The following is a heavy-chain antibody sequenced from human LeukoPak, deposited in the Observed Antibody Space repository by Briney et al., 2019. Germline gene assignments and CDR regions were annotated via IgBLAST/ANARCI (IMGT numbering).Heavy chain of an antibody. CDR2: INHSGST. Sequence: SETLSLTCAVYGGSFSGYYWSWIRQPPGKGLEWIGEINHSGSTNYNPSLKSRVTISVDTSKNQFSLKLSSVTAADTAVYYCASLRLGSWYPYFDYWGQGTLATVSS. CDR1: GGSFSGYY. CDR3: ASLRLGSWYPYFDY. V-gene: IGHV4-34*01. D-gene: IGHD6-13*01. J-gene: IGHJ4*02.